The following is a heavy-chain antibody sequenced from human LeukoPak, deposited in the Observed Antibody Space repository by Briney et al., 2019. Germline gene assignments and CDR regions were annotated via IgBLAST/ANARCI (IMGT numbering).Heavy chain of an antibody. V-gene: IGHV5-10-1*01. CDR1: GYSFTSYW. CDR3: AREQDYYDSSGYYRYLAAFDI. CDR2: IDPSDSYT. Sequence: PGGSLRLSCKGSGYSFTSYWISRVRQMPGKGLEWMGRIDPSDSYTNYSPSFQGHVTISADKSISTAYLQWSSLKASDTAMYYCAREQDYYDSSGYYRYLAAFDIWGQGTMVTVSS. D-gene: IGHD3-22*01. J-gene: IGHJ3*02.